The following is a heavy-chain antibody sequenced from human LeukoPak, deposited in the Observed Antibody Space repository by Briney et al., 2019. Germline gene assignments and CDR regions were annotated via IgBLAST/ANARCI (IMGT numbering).Heavy chain of an antibody. CDR1: GFTVSSNY. CDR3: AIDFLTRGYYGMDV. V-gene: IGHV3-66*01. CDR2: IYSGGSK. J-gene: IGHJ6*02. Sequence: GGSVRLSCAASGFTVSSNYMNWVRQAPGKGLEWVAVIYSGGSKYYADSVKGRFTISRDNSKNTLYLQMNSLTAEDTAVYYCAIDFLTRGYYGMDVWGQGTTVTVSS. D-gene: IGHD3-9*01.